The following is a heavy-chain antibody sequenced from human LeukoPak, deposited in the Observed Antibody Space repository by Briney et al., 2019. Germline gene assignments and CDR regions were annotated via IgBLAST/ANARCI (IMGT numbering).Heavy chain of an antibody. V-gene: IGHV1-18*01. CDR3: ARVDRVGASRGCDY. D-gene: IGHD1-26*01. J-gene: IGHJ4*02. CDR1: GYTFTSYA. CDR2: ISAYNGNT. Sequence: ASVKVSCKASGYTFTSYAMHWVRQAPGQRLEWMGWISAYNGNTNYAQKLQGRVTMTTDTSTSTAYMELRSLRSDDTAVYYCARVDRVGASRGCDYWGQGTLVTVSS.